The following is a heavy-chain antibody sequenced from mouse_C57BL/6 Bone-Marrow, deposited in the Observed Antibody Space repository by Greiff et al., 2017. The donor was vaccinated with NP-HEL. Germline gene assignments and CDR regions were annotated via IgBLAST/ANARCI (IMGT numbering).Heavy chain of an antibody. Sequence: EVQVVESGGGLVKPGGSLKLSCAASGFTFSSYAMSWVRQTPEKRLEWVATISDGGSYTYYPDNVKGRFTISRDNAKNNLYLQMSHLKSEDTDMYNCATIYYSNFWYFEVWGTGTTGTVSS. J-gene: IGHJ1*03. V-gene: IGHV5-4*01. CDR2: ISDGGSYT. D-gene: IGHD2-5*01. CDR3: ATIYYSNFWYFEV. CDR1: GFTFSSYA.